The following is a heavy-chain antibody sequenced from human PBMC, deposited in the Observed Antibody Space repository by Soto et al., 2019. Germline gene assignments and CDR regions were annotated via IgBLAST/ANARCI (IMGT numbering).Heavy chain of an antibody. CDR3: AHANNWDYRTPYYFDY. CDR2: IYGNDDQ. CDR1: GFSLNTSGVG. D-gene: IGHD1-7*01. J-gene: IGHJ4*02. V-gene: IGHV2-5*01. Sequence: QITLKESGPTLVKPTQTLTLTCTFSGFSLNTSGVGVGWVRQPPGKALEWLALIYGNDDQRYNLFLKNRLTITKDTSRDQVVLTMTHMDPVDTATYYCAHANNWDYRTPYYFDYWGQGTLVTVS.